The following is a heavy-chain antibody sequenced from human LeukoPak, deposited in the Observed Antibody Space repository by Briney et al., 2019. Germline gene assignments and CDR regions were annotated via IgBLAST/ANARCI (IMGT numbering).Heavy chain of an antibody. V-gene: IGHV3-30-3*01. J-gene: IGHJ4*02. CDR3: ARGCSSTSCFYFDY. D-gene: IGHD2-2*01. CDR2: ISYDGSNK. Sequence: GGSLRLSCAASGFTFGSYAMHWVRQAPGKGLEWVAVISYDGSNKYYADSVKGRFTISRDNSKNTLYLQMNSLRAEDTAVYYCARGCSSTSCFYFDYWGQGTLVTVSS. CDR1: GFTFGSYA.